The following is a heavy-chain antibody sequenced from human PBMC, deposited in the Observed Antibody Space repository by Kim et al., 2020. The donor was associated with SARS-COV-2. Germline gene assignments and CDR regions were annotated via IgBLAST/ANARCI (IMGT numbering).Heavy chain of an antibody. V-gene: IGHV3-15*01. CDR1: GFTFSNAW. J-gene: IGHJ4*02. D-gene: IGHD2-15*01. CDR2: IKSKTTGGAT. CDR3: TTDDPGRYCSGGSCFLFDY. Sequence: GGSLRLSCAASGFTFSNAWMNWVRQAPGKRLEWVGRIKSKTTGGATDYAAPVKGRFTISRDDSKNTLYLQMSSLKTEDTAVYYCTTDDPGRYCSGGSCFLFDYWGQGTLVTVSS.